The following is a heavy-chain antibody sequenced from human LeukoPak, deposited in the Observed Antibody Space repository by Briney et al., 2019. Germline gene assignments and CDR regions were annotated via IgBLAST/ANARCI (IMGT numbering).Heavy chain of an antibody. J-gene: IGHJ4*02. CDR3: ARGLGVLARGPPRPYYFDY. CDR2: INHSGST. Sequence: SKTLSLTCTVSGGSISSYYWSWIRQPPGKGLEWIGEINHSGSTNYNPSLKSRVTISVDTSKNQFSLKLSSVTAADTAVYYCARGLGVLARGPPRPYYFDYWGQGTLVTVSS. V-gene: IGHV4-34*01. D-gene: IGHD3-10*01. CDR1: GGSISSYY.